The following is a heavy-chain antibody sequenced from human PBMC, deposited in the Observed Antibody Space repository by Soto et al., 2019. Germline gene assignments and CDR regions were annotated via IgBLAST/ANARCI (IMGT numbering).Heavy chain of an antibody. V-gene: IGHV3-23*01. Sequence: EVQLLESGGGLVQPGGSLRLSCAASGFTFSSYGMSWVRQAPGKGLEWVSGISGSGGSTYYADSVKVRFTVSIDNPKNTVYLQMNGLRAEDTAVYYCAKEGRYSSSRGYFDYWGQGTLVTVSS. D-gene: IGHD6-13*01. J-gene: IGHJ4*02. CDR2: ISGSGGST. CDR1: GFTFSSYG. CDR3: AKEGRYSSSRGYFDY.